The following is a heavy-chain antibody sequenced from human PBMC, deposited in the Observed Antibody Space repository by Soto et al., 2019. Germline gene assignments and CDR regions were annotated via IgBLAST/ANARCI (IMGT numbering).Heavy chain of an antibody. CDR1: GGSIISTIYY. V-gene: IGHV4-39*07. J-gene: IGHJ6*02. D-gene: IGHD3-3*01. CDR2: INHSGST. Sequence: PSETLSLTCTVSGGSIISTIYYWSWIRQPPGKGLEWIGEINHSGSTNYDPSLKSRVTISVDTSKNQFSLNLSSVTAADTAVYYCARVKIFGVATTGMDVWGQGTTVTVS. CDR3: ARVKIFGVATTGMDV.